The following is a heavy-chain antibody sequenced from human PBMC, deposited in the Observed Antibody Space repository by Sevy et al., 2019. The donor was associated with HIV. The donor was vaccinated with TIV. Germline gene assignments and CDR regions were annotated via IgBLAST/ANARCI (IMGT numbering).Heavy chain of an antibody. CDR3: ARENKLRYCSGGSCYSYNWFDP. J-gene: IGHJ5*02. CDR1: GYTFTSYG. Sequence: ASVKVSCKASGYTFTSYGISWVRQAPGQGLEWMGWISAYNGNTNNAQKLQGRVTMTTDTSTSTAYMELRSLCSDDTAVYYCARENKLRYCSGGSCYSYNWFDPWGQGTLVTVSS. V-gene: IGHV1-18*01. CDR2: ISAYNGNT. D-gene: IGHD2-15*01.